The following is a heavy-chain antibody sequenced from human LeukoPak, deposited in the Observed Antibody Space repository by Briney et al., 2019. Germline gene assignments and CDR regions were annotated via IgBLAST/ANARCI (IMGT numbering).Heavy chain of an antibody. CDR3: TGYSAGWSSGGGY. CDR1: WGSISSLTYY. V-gene: IGHV4-39*01. D-gene: IGHD6-19*01. J-gene: IGHJ4*02. CDR2: IYYSGTT. Sequence: SETMSLSCTVSWGSISSLTYYWGWIRQPPGKGLEWIASIYYSGTTYYSPSLKSRVAISVNRSNNQFSLRLSSVTAADTAVYFCTGYSAGWSSGGGYWGQGTVVTVSS.